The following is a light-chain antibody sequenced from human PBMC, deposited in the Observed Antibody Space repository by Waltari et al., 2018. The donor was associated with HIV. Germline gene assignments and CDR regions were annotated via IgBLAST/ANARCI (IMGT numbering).Light chain of an antibody. Sequence: QSALTQPASVSGSPGQSITISCTGTSSDVGAYNYVSWYQQHPGKATKLMIYEVSERPSGVSNRFSGSKSGNTASLTISGLQAEDEANYYCTSYTRSSTWVFGGGTKLTVL. CDR2: EVS. V-gene: IGLV2-14*01. J-gene: IGLJ3*02. CDR1: SSDVGAYNY. CDR3: TSYTRSSTWV.